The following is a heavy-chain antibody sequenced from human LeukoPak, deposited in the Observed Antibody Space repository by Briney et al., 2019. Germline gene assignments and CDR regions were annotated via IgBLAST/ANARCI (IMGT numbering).Heavy chain of an antibody. D-gene: IGHD6-13*01. CDR2: ISYDGSNK. J-gene: IGHJ4*02. V-gene: IGHV3-30*18. CDR3: AKDQGVAAASLDY. CDR1: GFTFSSYG. Sequence: GGSLRLSCAASGFTFSSYGMLWVRQAPGKGLEWVAVISYDGSNKYYADSVKGRFTISRDNSKNTLYLQMNSLRAEDTAVYYCAKDQGVAAASLDYWGQGTLVTVSS.